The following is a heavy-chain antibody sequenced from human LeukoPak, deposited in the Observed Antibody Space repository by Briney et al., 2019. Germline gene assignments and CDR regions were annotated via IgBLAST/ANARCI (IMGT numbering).Heavy chain of an antibody. V-gene: IGHV1-8*01. Sequence: ASVRVPCKASGYTFTSYDINWVRPATGQGLEWMGWMNPNSGNTGYAQKFQGRVTMTRNTSISTAYMELSSLRSEDTAVYYCARGSVYGGTFDYWGQGTLVTVSS. CDR2: MNPNSGNT. J-gene: IGHJ4*02. CDR1: GYTFTSYD. CDR3: ARGSVYGGTFDY. D-gene: IGHD4-23*01.